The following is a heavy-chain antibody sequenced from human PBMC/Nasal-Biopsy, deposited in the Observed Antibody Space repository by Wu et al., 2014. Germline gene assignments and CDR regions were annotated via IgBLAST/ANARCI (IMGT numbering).Heavy chain of an antibody. CDR2: MYHTGSA. V-gene: IGHV4-39*01. CDR3: ARISVSAKVTADYYYFMDV. J-gene: IGHJ6*03. D-gene: IGHD2-21*02. CDR1: GGSISSSDYL. Sequence: TLSLTCTVSGGSISSSDYLWGWIRQSPGKGLEWIGSMYHTGSAYYSPSFKSRATISADTSKNQFSLRLSSVTAADTAVYYCARISVSAKVTADYYYFMDVWGKGTTVTVSS.